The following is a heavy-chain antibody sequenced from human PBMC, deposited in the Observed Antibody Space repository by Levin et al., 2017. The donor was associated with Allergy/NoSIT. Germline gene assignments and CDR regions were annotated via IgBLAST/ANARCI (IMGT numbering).Heavy chain of an antibody. V-gene: IGHV3-23*01. CDR1: GFTFSSYA. CDR3: AKDRLFVEFVRGWYFDL. CDR2: ISGSGGST. J-gene: IGHJ2*01. D-gene: IGHD3-10*02. Sequence: GASVKVSCAASGFTFSSYAMSWVRQAPGKGLEWVSAISGSGGSTYYADSVKGRFTISRDNSKNTLYLQMNSLRAEDTAVYYCAKDRLFVEFVRGWYFDLWGRGTLVTVSS.